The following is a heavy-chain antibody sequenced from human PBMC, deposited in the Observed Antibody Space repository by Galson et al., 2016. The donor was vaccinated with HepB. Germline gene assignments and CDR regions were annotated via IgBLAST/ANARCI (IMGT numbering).Heavy chain of an antibody. J-gene: IGHJ4*02. CDR1: GGSLTTSFYY. Sequence: ETLSLTCSVSGGSLTTSFYYWSWIRQPPGKGLEWIGYIYPSGSTNYNPPLKSRVTIPVDTSKNQLSLRLTSVTAADTAVYYCATLSVIAAHFDDWGQGTLVTVSS. CDR3: ATLSVIAAHFDD. CDR2: IYPSGST. D-gene: IGHD6-13*01. V-gene: IGHV4-61*01.